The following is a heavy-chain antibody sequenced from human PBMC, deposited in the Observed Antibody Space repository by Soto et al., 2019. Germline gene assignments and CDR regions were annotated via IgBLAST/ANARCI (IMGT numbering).Heavy chain of an antibody. D-gene: IGHD2-15*01. J-gene: IGHJ4*02. CDR1: GFSLSTSGVG. Sequence: SGPTLVNPTQTLTLTCTFSGFSLSTSGVGVGWIRQPPGKALEWLALIYWDDDKRYSPSLKSRLTITKDTSKNQVVLTMTNMDPVDTATYYCAHLTVGFGSCYDGSFFYYWGQRTLLTVSS. V-gene: IGHV2-5*02. CDR2: IYWDDDK. CDR3: AHLTVGFGSCYDGSFFYY.